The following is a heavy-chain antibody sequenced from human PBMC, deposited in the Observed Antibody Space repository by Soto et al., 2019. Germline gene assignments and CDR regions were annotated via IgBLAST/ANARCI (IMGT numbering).Heavy chain of an antibody. CDR1: GGSISSSSYY. V-gene: IGHV4-39*01. D-gene: IGHD2-21*02. CDR2: IYYSGST. J-gene: IGHJ4*02. Sequence: SETLSLTCTVSGGSISSSSYYWGWIRQPPGKGLEWIGSIYYSGSTYYNPSLKSRVTISVDTSKNQFSLKLSSVTAADTAVYYCASWDAYCGGDCYSADWGKGTMVSVSS. CDR3: ASWDAYCGGDCYSAD.